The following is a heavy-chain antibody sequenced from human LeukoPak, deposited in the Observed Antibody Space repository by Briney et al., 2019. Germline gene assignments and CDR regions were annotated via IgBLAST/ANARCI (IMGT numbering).Heavy chain of an antibody. V-gene: IGHV4-59*12. CDR1: GGSISSYY. CDR3: ARMYCSSTSCYSYYFDY. CDR2: IYYSGST. J-gene: IGHJ4*02. D-gene: IGHD2-2*01. Sequence: PSETLSLTCTVSGGSISSYYWSWIRQPPGKGLEWIGYIYYSGSTNYNPSLKSRVTISVDKSKNQFSLKLSSVTAADTAVYYCARMYCSSTSCYSYYFDYWGQGTLVTVSS.